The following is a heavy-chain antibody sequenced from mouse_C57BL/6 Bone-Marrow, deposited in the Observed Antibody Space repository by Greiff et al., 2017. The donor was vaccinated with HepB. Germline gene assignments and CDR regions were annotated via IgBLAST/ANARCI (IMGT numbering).Heavy chain of an antibody. Sequence: EVQLQESGPGLVKPSQSLSLTCSVTGYSITSGYYWNWIRQFPGNNLEWMGYISYDGSNNYNPSLKNRISITRDTSKNQFFLKLNSVTTEDTATYYCAREDGSSVRGFDYWGQGTTLTVSS. CDR2: ISYDGSN. CDR3: AREDGSSVRGFDY. D-gene: IGHD1-1*01. CDR1: GYSITSGYY. J-gene: IGHJ2*01. V-gene: IGHV3-6*01.